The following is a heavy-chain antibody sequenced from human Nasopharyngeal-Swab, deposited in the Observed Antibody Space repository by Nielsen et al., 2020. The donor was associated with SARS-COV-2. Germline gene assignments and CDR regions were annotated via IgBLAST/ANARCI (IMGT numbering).Heavy chain of an antibody. Sequence: EGDARRSGAGAGFTFSYYGMHWVRQALGKGLEWVAVISYDGNIKSYADSVRGRFLISRDNSHNTLYLQMSRLRTEDRAVYYCAKAFGEDQLAEDAFDAWGQGTMVTVSS. CDR2: ISYDGNIK. D-gene: IGHD3-16*01. CDR1: GFTFSYYG. CDR3: AKAFGEDQLAEDAFDA. V-gene: IGHV3-30*18. J-gene: IGHJ3*01.